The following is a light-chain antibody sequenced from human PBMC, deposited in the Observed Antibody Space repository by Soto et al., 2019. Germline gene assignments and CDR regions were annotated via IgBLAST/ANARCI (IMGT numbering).Light chain of an antibody. CDR2: SAS. CDR3: QQYKRGPIT. CDR1: QSVXSN. J-gene: IGKJ3*01. Sequence: VLKQCPSTLSVSPGEGATLSWRASQSVXSNLGCYQEKPGQAPRVIXSSASTRATGIPAGLSGSGSAKEFTPTISSLQSEYSAGYYFQQYKRGPITFGPGTKVDIK. V-gene: IGKV3-15*01.